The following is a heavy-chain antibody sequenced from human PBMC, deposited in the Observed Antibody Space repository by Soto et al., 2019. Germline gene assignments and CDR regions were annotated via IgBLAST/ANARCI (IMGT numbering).Heavy chain of an antibody. J-gene: IGHJ4*02. CDR2: SSNDGTTA. V-gene: IGHV3-30*03. CDR3: ARVPSHGAFDY. D-gene: IGHD3-16*01. Sequence: QVQVVESGGDVVQPGRSLRLSCAASGLILSSYSMHWVRQAPGRGPEWVAHSSNDGTTAYYADSVKGRFTVSRDNSKNIVYLQMRYLRTEDTAIYYCARVPSHGAFDYWGQGTLVTVSS. CDR1: GLILSSYS.